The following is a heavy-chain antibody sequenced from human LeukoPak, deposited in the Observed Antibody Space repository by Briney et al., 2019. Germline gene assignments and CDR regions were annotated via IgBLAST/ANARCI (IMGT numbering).Heavy chain of an antibody. J-gene: IGHJ4*02. CDR3: ARRSDYGDPAYFDY. CDR1: GGSFSGYY. D-gene: IGHD4-17*01. V-gene: IGHV4-34*01. CDR2: INHSGST. Sequence: SETLSLTCAVYGGSFSGYYWSWIRQPPGKGLEWIGEINHSGSTNYNPSLKSRVTISVDTSKNQFSLKLRSVTAADTAVYYCARRSDYGDPAYFDYWGQGTLVTVSS.